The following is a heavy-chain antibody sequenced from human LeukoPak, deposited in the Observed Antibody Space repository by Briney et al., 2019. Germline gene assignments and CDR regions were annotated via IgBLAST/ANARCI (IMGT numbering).Heavy chain of an antibody. CDR2: MNPINGNT. D-gene: IGHD2-2*01. CDR1: GFTFTNYD. Sequence: ASVKVSFKATGFTFTNYDINWVRQATGQGLEWMGWMNPINGNTGYAQKFQGRVTMTRDTSISTAYMELRSLTSEDTAVYYCASTTPPPIVAPGTRGLGYYGMDVWGQGTTVTVSS. V-gene: IGHV1-8*01. CDR3: ASTTPPPIVAPGTRGLGYYGMDV. J-gene: IGHJ6*02.